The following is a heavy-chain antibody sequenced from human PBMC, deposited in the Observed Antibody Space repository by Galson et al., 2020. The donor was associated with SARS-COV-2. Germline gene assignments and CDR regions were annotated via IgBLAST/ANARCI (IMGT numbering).Heavy chain of an antibody. D-gene: IGHD3-9*01. J-gene: IGHJ4*02. V-gene: IGHV4-59*08. Sequence: ETSETLSLTCTVSGESLSSYYWSWIRQPPGKGLEWIGYIFYGGTTKYSPSLKSRVAISVDTSKNQFSLKMTSVTAADTAVYYCARRNYDLLTGFYYFDSWGQGAPVTISS. CDR3: ARRNYDLLTGFYYFDS. CDR1: GESLSSYY. CDR2: IFYGGTT.